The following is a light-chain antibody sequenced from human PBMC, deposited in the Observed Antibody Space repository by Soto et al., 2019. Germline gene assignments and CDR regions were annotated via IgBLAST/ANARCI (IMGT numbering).Light chain of an antibody. CDR3: QTWGTGIHV. J-gene: IGLJ1*01. CDR2: LNSDGSH. CDR1: SGHSSYA. Sequence: QPVLTQSPSASASLGASVKLTCTLSSGHSSYAIAWHQQQPEKGPRYLMKLNSDGSHSKGDGIPDRFSGSSSGAERYLTISSLHSEDEADYYCQTWGTGIHVFGTGTQLTVL. V-gene: IGLV4-69*01.